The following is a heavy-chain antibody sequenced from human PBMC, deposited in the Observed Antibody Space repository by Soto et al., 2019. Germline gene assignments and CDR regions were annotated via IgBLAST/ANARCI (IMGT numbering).Heavy chain of an antibody. J-gene: IGHJ6*02. CDR2: IYYSGST. Sequence: SETLSLTCTVSGDSVSSGGYYWSWIRQHPGKGLEWIGYIYYSGSTYYNPSLKSRVTISVDTSKNQLSLKLSSVTAADTAVYYCAASCVGCGGFNYYGMDVWGQGTTVTVSS. CDR1: GDSVSSGGYY. D-gene: IGHD2-21*01. V-gene: IGHV4-31*03. CDR3: AASCVGCGGFNYYGMDV.